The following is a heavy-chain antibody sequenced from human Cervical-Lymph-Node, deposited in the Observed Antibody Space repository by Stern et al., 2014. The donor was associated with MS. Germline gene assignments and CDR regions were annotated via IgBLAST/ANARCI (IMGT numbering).Heavy chain of an antibody. V-gene: IGHV5-51*01. J-gene: IGHJ4*02. CDR2: IYPDDSDA. CDR1: GYNFASYW. Sequence: EVQLVESGAEVKKPGESLKISCKGSGYNFASYWIGWVRQVPGKGLEWMGIIYPDDSDARYTPYFQGQVTMSADKSIGTAYLQWSSLKASDTAFYFCARKGTYGLDYWGQGALVTVSS. D-gene: IGHD3-10*01. CDR3: ARKGTYGLDY.